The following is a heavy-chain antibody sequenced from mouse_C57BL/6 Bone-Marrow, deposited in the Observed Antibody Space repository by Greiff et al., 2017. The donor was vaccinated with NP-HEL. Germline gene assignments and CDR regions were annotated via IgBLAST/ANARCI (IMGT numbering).Heavy chain of an antibody. J-gene: IGHJ1*03. Sequence: EVQLQQSGPELVKPGASVKIPCKASGYTFTDYNMDWVKQSHGKSLEWIGDINPNNGGTIYNQKFKGKATLTVDKSSSTAYMELRSLTSEDTAVYYCARGPDSLYFDVWGTGTTVTVSS. CDR2: INPNNGGT. D-gene: IGHD2-4*01. CDR1: GYTFTDYN. V-gene: IGHV1-18*01. CDR3: ARGPDSLYFDV.